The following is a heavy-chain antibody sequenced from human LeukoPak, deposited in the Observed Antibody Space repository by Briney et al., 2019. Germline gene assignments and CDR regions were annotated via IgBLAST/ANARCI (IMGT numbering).Heavy chain of an antibody. J-gene: IGHJ4*02. D-gene: IGHD2-2*01. CDR3: ARGRFCSSTSCSHFDI. CDR2: IQQDGSEE. Sequence: GGSLRLSCATFGLTFNSYWMSWVRQAPGRGLEWVANIQQDGSEEYYVDSVKGRFTISRDNAKNSLFLQMNSLRAEDTAVYYCARGRFCSSTSCSHFDIWGQGTLVTVSS. CDR1: GLTFNSYW. V-gene: IGHV3-7*01.